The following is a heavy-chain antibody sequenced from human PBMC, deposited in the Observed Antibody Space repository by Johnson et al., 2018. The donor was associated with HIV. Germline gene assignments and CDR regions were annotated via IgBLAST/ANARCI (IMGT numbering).Heavy chain of an antibody. V-gene: IGHV3-11*04. Sequence: VQLVESGGGLVKPGGSLRVSCATTGFTFSDYYMSWIRQAPGKGLEWLSYISSSGSTIYYADSVKGRFTISRDNAKNSLYLQMNSLRAEDTAVYYCARAGAGWNYDSSAADAFDICGQGTMVTVSS. J-gene: IGHJ3*02. CDR2: ISSSGSTI. CDR1: GFTFSDYY. D-gene: IGHD3-22*01. CDR3: ARAGAGWNYDSSAADAFDI.